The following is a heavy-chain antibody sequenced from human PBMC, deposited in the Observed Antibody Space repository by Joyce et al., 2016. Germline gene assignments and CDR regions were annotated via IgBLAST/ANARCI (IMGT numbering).Heavy chain of an antibody. CDR3: ARGMTTVTTGGY. CDR1: GYTFTGHY. V-gene: IGHV1-2*02. Sequence: QVQLVQSGAEVKKPGASVKVSCRTYGYTFTGHYIHWVRQAPGQGLEWMGWINPNGDDTNGPQRFQGRVTLTTDTSISTAYMELKYLRSDDTAIYFCARGMTTVTTGGYWGQGTLVTVSS. CDR2: INPNGDDT. J-gene: IGHJ4*02. D-gene: IGHD4-17*01.